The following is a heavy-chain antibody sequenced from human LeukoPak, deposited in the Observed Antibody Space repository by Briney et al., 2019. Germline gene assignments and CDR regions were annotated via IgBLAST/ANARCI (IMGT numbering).Heavy chain of an antibody. CDR1: EYTFTDYY. CDR3: ARQSLDYYETLDAFDI. D-gene: IGHD3-22*01. V-gene: IGHV1-2*02. CDR2: INCKSGAT. Sequence: GASVKVSCKASEYTFTDYYIHWMRQAPGQGLEWIGWINCKSGATSYAQKFRGRVTMTKDRPIRTAYMELSRLKSDDTAIYYCARQSLDYYETLDAFDIWGQGTVVTVSS. J-gene: IGHJ3*02.